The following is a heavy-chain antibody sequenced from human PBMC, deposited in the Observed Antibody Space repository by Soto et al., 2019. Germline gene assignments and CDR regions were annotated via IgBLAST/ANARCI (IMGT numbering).Heavy chain of an antibody. CDR1: GGSISSYC. Sequence: QVQLQESGPGLVKPSETLSLTCTVSGGSISSYCWSWIRQPPGKGLEWIGYIYYSGNTNYNPSLKSRVTISVDTSKNQFSLKLSSVTAADTAVYYCARVWGGAFDIWGQGTMVTVSS. J-gene: IGHJ3*02. D-gene: IGHD3-10*01. V-gene: IGHV4-59*01. CDR3: ARVWGGAFDI. CDR2: IYYSGNT.